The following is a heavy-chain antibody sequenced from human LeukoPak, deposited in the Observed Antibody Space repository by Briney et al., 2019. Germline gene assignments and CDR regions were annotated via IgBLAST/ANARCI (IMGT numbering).Heavy chain of an antibody. D-gene: IGHD2-2*02. Sequence: GWSLRLSCAASGFTFSSYGMHWVRQAPGKGLEWVAVICYDGSKKYYADSVKGRFTISRDNSKNTLYLQMNSLRAEDTAVYYCARDAISYTGGWFDPWGQGTLVTVSS. CDR1: GFTFSSYG. V-gene: IGHV3-33*01. CDR3: ARDAISYTGGWFDP. CDR2: ICYDGSKK. J-gene: IGHJ5*02.